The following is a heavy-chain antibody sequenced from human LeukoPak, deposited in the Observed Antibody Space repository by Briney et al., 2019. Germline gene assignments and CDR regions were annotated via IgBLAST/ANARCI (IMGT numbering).Heavy chain of an antibody. CDR3: ARGHWGLDY. Sequence: GGSLRLSCAVSGFTFSDNYMTWIRQAPGKGLKWVSYISNTGTDRNYADSVKGRFTISMDNTKTSLYLQMNSLRVEDTAVYYCARGHWGLDYWGQGALVTVSS. V-gene: IGHV3-11*01. J-gene: IGHJ4*02. D-gene: IGHD7-27*01. CDR2: ISNTGTDR. CDR1: GFTFSDNY.